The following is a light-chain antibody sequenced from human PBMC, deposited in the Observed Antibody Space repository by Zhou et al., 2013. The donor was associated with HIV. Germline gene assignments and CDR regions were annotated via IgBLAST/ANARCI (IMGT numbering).Light chain of an antibody. CDR1: QSVSSSY. CDR2: AAS. J-gene: IGKJ1*01. CDR3: QHYAESPKT. Sequence: EIVLTQSPGTLSLSPGERATLSCRASQSVSSSYLAWYQQKPGQAPRLLIYAASSRATGIPDRFSGSGSGTDFTLTVSRLEPEDFAVYYCQHYAESPKTFGQGTRVEIK. V-gene: IGKV3-20*01.